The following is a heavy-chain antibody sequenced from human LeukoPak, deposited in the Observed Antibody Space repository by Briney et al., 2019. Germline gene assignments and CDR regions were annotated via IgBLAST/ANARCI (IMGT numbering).Heavy chain of an antibody. CDR3: ARDSRETGSTSDFDF. CDR1: GYTFYDYG. V-gene: IGHV1-18*04. D-gene: IGHD1-7*01. J-gene: IGHJ4*02. CDR2: IGADTGNT. Sequence: GASVKVSCKTSGYTFYDYGISWVRQAPGQGLEWMGWIGADTGNTNFAQKLQDRVTMTTDTSTSTAYMELRSLTSDDAAVYYCARDSRETGSTSDFDFWGQGTLVTVYS.